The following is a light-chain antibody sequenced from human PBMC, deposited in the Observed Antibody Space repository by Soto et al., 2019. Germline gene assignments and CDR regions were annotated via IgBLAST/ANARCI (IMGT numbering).Light chain of an antibody. CDR2: GAS. J-gene: IGKJ5*01. CDR3: QQYGNSPTLT. CDR1: QSVSSSY. V-gene: IGKV3-20*01. Sequence: IVLTQSPGTLSLSPGERATLSCRASQSVSSSYLAWYQQKPGQPPRLLIYGASSRATGIPDRFSGSGSGTDFTLTISRLEPEDFAVYYCQQYGNSPTLTIGQGTRLEIK.